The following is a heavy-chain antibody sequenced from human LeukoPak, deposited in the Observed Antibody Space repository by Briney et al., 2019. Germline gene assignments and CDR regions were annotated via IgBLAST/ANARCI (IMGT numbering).Heavy chain of an antibody. CDR3: AKPTGDTGWYGLFEY. J-gene: IGHJ4*02. V-gene: IGHV3-30*18. CDR2: VSYDGNDY. D-gene: IGHD6-19*01. CDR1: GFTFSGYA. Sequence: GRSLRLSCAASGFTFSGYAMNWVRQAPGKGLEWVAVVSYDGNDYYYADSVKGRFTISRDNSKNTLYLQMNSLGAEDTAVYYCAKPTGDTGWYGLFEYWGQGTLVTVSS.